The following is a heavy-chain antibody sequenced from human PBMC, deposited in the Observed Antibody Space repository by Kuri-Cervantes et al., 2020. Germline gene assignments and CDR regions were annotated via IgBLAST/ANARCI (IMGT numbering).Heavy chain of an antibody. CDR2: IKQDGSEQ. J-gene: IGHJ4*02. D-gene: IGHD6-25*01. CDR3: GRGGGYPSF. V-gene: IGHV3-7*01. CDR1: GFPFSDYY. Sequence: GESLKISCAASGFPFSDYYMSWIRQVPGKGLEWVANIKQDGSEQNYVDSVKGRFTISRDNAKNSLYLEMSSLRGDDTAVYYCGRGGGYPSFWGQGTLVTVSS.